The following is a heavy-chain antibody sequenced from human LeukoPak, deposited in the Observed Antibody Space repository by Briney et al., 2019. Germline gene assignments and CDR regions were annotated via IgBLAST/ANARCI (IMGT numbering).Heavy chain of an antibody. CDR3: ARWNDEGRRFDS. D-gene: IGHD1-1*01. V-gene: IGHV3-33*01. Sequence: GRSLRLSCTASGFSFRSHGMYWVRQAPGKGLEWLAVIWYDGSEKYYADSVRGRFTISRDNSMNTLYLEMNSLTAEDTAMYYCARWNDEGRRFDSWGQGTQVTVSS. J-gene: IGHJ4*02. CDR2: IWYDGSEK. CDR1: GFSFRSHG.